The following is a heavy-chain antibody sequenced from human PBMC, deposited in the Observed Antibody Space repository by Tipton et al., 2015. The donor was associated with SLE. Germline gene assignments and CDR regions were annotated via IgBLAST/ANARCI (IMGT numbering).Heavy chain of an antibody. Sequence: GSLRLSCTASGSTFSSYWMTWVRQAPGKGPEWVANINQDGSEKNCVDSVKGRFTISRDNAKNSVDLQMNSLRAEDTAVYYCVRGDYTSSRVHYWGQGTLVTVSS. CDR1: GSTFSSYW. CDR2: INQDGSEK. D-gene: IGHD6-13*01. CDR3: VRGDYTSSRVHY. J-gene: IGHJ4*02. V-gene: IGHV3-7*01.